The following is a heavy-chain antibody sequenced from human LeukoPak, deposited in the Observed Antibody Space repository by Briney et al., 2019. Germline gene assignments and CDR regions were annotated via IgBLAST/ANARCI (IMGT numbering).Heavy chain of an antibody. CDR2: ISGSGGST. J-gene: IGHJ4*02. CDR3: ARDIGSSAGFDY. Sequence: GGSLRLSCAASGFTFSSYAMSWVRQAPGKGLEWVSAISGSGGSTYYADSVKGRFSIPRDNSKNTVYLQVNRLRAEHTAVYYCARDIGSSAGFDYWGQGTLVTVSS. D-gene: IGHD6-13*01. CDR1: GFTFSSYA. V-gene: IGHV3-23*01.